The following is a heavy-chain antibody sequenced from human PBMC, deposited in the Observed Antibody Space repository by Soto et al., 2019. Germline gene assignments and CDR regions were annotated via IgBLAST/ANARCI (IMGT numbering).Heavy chain of an antibody. Sequence: SQTLSLTCAISGDRVSSNSAAWNWIRQSPSRGLEWLGRTYYRSKWYNDYAVSVKSRITINPDTSKNQFSLQLNSVTPEDTAVYYCARDLSLSGIAVAGTLDYWGQGTLVTVSS. J-gene: IGHJ4*02. D-gene: IGHD6-19*01. CDR1: GDRVSSNSAA. CDR3: ARDLSLSGIAVAGTLDY. V-gene: IGHV6-1*01. CDR2: TYYRSKWYN.